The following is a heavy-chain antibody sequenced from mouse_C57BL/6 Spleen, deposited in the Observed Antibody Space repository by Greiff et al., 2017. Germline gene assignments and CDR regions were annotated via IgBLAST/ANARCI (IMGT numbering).Heavy chain of an antibody. CDR3: SRGNYSIGGFDY. J-gene: IGHJ2*01. V-gene: IGHV1-50*01. D-gene: IGHD2-5*01. CDR1: GYTFTSYW. CDR2: IDPSDSYT. Sequence: QVQLQQSGAELVKPGASVKLSCKASGYTFTSYWMQWVQQRPGQGLEWIGEIDPSDSYTNYNQKFKGKATLTVDTSSITAYMHLISLTSLASAVSYCSRGNYSIGGFDYWGQGTTLTVSS.